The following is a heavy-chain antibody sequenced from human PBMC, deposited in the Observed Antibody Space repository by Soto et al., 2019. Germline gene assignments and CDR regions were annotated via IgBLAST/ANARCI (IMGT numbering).Heavy chain of an antibody. CDR2: TYYRSKWYN. CDR1: GYSVSSNSAA. D-gene: IGHD1-7*01. V-gene: IGHV6-1*01. J-gene: IGHJ5*02. CDR3: ARGEMELSSYGWFEP. Sequence: SQTLSLTCAISGYSVSSNSAAWNWIIQSPSRGLEWLGGTYYRSKWYNDYAVSVKSRITINPDTSKNQFSLQLNSVTPEDTAVYYCARGEMELSSYGWFEPWGQGTPVTVSS.